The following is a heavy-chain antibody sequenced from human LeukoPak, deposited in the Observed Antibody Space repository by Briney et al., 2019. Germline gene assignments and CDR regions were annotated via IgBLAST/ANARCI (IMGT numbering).Heavy chain of an antibody. CDR2: INPNSGGT. V-gene: IGHV1-2*02. CDR1: GYTFTSYG. CDR3: ARRNMGATTDYYYYYMDV. J-gene: IGHJ6*03. D-gene: IGHD1-26*01. Sequence: VASVKVSCKASGYTFTSYGISWVRQAPGQGLEWMGWINPNSGGTNYAQKFQGRVTMTRDTSISTAYMELSRLRSDDTAVYYCARRNMGATTDYYYYYMDVWGKGTTVTVSS.